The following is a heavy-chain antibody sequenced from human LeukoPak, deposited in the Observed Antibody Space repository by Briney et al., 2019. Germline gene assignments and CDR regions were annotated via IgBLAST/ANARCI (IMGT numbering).Heavy chain of an antibody. CDR2: IFYSGST. CDR3: ARIANSGYYLFDY. D-gene: IGHD3-22*01. Sequence: SETLSLTCTVSGASISSYCWSWIRQPPGKGLEWIAYIFYSGSTNYNPSLKSRVTISVDTSKNQSSLKVNSVTAADTAVYYCARIANSGYYLFDYWGQGTLVTVSS. J-gene: IGHJ4*02. V-gene: IGHV4-59*01. CDR1: GASISSYC.